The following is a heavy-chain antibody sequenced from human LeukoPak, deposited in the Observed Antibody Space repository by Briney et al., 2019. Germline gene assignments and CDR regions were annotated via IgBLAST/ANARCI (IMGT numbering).Heavy chain of an antibody. J-gene: IGHJ6*02. CDR2: IRYDGGKT. Sequence: PGGSLRLSCAASGFTFSSYGMHWVRQAPGKGLEWVAFIRYDGGKTYYADSVKGRFTISRDNSKNTLYLQMNSLRAEDTAVYYCAKDPMIAVAGTFGFKNRNYYYYGMDVWGQGTTVTASS. D-gene: IGHD6-19*01. V-gene: IGHV3-30*02. CDR3: AKDPMIAVAGTFGFKNRNYYYYGMDV. CDR1: GFTFSSYG.